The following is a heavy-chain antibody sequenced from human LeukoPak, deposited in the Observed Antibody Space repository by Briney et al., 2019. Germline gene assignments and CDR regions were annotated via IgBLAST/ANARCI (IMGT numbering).Heavy chain of an antibody. CDR3: ARSTHNDAFDI. Sequence: GGSLRLSCAASGFTFDDYAMHWVRQAPGKGLEWVSSISSSSSYIYYADSVKGRFTISRDNAKNSLYLQMNSLRAEDTAVYYCARSTHNDAFDIWGQGTMVTVSS. CDR2: ISSSSSYI. V-gene: IGHV3-21*01. J-gene: IGHJ3*02. CDR1: GFTFDDYA.